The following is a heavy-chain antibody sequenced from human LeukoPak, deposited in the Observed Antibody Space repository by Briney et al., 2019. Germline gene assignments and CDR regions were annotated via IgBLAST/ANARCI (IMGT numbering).Heavy chain of an antibody. CDR3: ARHLIWFGESYSD. D-gene: IGHD3-10*01. CDR1: GASISSSNW. Sequence: PSETLSLTCAVSGASISSSNWWSWVRQPPGKGLEWIGEIFPSGSTNYNPSLKSRLTISVDKSKNQFSLKLSSVTAADTAVYYCARHLIWFGESYSDWGQGTLVTVSS. V-gene: IGHV4-4*02. CDR2: IFPSGST. J-gene: IGHJ4*02.